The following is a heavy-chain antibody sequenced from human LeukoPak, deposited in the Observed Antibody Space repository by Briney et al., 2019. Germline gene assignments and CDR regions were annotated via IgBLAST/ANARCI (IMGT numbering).Heavy chain of an antibody. V-gene: IGHV1-18*01. CDR2: ISAYNGNT. CDR3: ARDRGYEQQRWFDL. J-gene: IGHJ5*01. Sequence: ASVRVSCKASGYTFTSYGISWVRQAPGQGLEWMGWISAYNGNTNYAQKLQGRVTMTTDTSTSTAYMELRSLRSDDTAVYYCARDRGYEQQRWFDLWGQGTLVTVSS. D-gene: IGHD6-13*01. CDR1: GYTFTSYG.